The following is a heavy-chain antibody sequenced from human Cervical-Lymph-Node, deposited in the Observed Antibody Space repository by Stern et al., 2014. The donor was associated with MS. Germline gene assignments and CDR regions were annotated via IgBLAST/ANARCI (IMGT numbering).Heavy chain of an antibody. J-gene: IGHJ4*02. D-gene: IGHD1-1*01. V-gene: IGHV3-53*01. CDR3: ARDTSSPERSDW. Sequence: EVQLVESGGGVIQPGGSLRLSCTASGFTVRRGYMTCVRPAPGKGLEWVSLITNVGSHFYTDSVKGRFTISRDDSKNTVYLHMTSLRAEDTAMYYCARDTSSPERSDWWGQGTLVTVSS. CDR1: GFTVRRGY. CDR2: ITNVGSH.